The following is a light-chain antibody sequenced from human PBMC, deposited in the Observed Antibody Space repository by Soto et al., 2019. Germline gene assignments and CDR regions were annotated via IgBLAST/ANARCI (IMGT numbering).Light chain of an antibody. CDR1: SSNIGSHT. V-gene: IGLV1-44*01. J-gene: IGLJ3*02. CDR3: ATRDDSLNGWV. Sequence: QSVLTQPPSASGTPGQRVTISCSGGSSNIGSHTVSWYQQLPGTAPKLLMYTNNQRPSGVPDRFSGSKSGSSASLAISGLQYEDGADYYCATRDDSLNGWVCGGGTKLTVL. CDR2: TNN.